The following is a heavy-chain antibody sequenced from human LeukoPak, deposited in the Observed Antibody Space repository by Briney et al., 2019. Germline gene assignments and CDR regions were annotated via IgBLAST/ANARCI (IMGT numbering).Heavy chain of an antibody. V-gene: IGHV4-39*01. J-gene: IGHJ4*02. D-gene: IGHD2-2*03. CDR2: IYFSGNT. CDR1: GVSIRSTSYY. Sequence: SKTLSLTCTVSGVSIRSTSYYWGWIRQPPGKGLEWIGSIYFSGNTYYNPSLKTRVTISIDTSKNQFSLKLTSVTAADTAIFYCASGYFVHTFDFWGQGTLGTVSS. CDR3: ASGYFVHTFDF.